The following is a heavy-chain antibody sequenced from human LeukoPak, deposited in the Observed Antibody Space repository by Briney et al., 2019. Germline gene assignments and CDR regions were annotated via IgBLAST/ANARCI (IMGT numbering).Heavy chain of an antibody. CDR1: GFAFSSYA. V-gene: IGHV3-33*01. Sequence: GRSMRLSCAASGFAFSSYAKYVIRQAPGKVLDWMAVIWYDGSNKYYADSVKGRFTISRDNSKNTLCLQMNSLRAEDTAVYYCARDQEQWLIRNGMDVWGQGTTVTVSS. CDR3: ARDQEQWLIRNGMDV. J-gene: IGHJ6*02. CDR2: IWYDGSNK. D-gene: IGHD6-19*01.